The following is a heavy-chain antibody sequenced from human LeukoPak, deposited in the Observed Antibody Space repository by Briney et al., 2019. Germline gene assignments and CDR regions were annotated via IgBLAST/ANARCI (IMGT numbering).Heavy chain of an antibody. V-gene: IGHV3-11*01. Sequence: KPGGSLRLPCAASGFTFSDYYMSWIRQAPGKGLEWVSYINSSGSTIYYADSVKGRFTISRDNAKNSLYLQMNSLRAEDTAVYYCARVDYDSSGPKEFRRYYYYMDVWGKGTTVTVSS. CDR1: GFTFSDYY. CDR2: INSSGSTI. J-gene: IGHJ6*03. D-gene: IGHD3-22*01. CDR3: ARVDYDSSGPKEFRRYYYYMDV.